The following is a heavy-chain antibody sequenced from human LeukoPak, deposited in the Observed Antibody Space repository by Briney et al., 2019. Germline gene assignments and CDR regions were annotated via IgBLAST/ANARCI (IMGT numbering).Heavy chain of an antibody. CDR1: GFTVSSNY. D-gene: IGHD1-26*01. V-gene: IGHV3-53*04. CDR3: ARVRYSGSSD. J-gene: IGHJ4*02. CDR2: IYSGGST. Sequence: GGSLRLSCAASGFTVSSNYMSWVRQAPGKGLEWVSVIYSGGSTFYADSVKGRFTISRHNSKNTLYLQMSSLRAEDTAVYYCARVRYSGSSDWGQGTLVTVSS.